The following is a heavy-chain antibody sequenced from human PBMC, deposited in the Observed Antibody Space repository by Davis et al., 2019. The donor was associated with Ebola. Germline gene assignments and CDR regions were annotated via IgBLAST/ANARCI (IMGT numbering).Heavy chain of an antibody. Sequence: GGSLRLSCPASGFPFSSYAMHWVRQAPGKGLDWVAVISYNGSNKYYADSVKGRFSISRDNTKNSLYLQMNSLKAEDTAVYYCARLQVGYNLDSWGQGTVVIVSS. J-gene: IGHJ4*02. CDR2: ISYNGSNK. D-gene: IGHD5-24*01. CDR3: ARLQVGYNLDS. V-gene: IGHV3-30-3*01. CDR1: GFPFSSYA.